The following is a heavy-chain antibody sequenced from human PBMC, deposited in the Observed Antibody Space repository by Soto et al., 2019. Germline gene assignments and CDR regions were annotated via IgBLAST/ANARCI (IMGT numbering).Heavy chain of an antibody. CDR3: ATPRYYYDSGTYSDAHPAYY. D-gene: IGHD3-22*01. V-gene: IGHV3-30-3*01. CDR1: GFTFSSYA. CDR2: ISHDGDNT. Sequence: GGSLRLSCAASGFTFSSYAMHWVRQAPGKGLEWVAFISHDGDNTYYADSVKGRFSISRDNSNNTLYLQMNSLRTEDTAVFYCATPRYYYDSGTYSDAHPAYYWGLGTLVTVSS. J-gene: IGHJ4*02.